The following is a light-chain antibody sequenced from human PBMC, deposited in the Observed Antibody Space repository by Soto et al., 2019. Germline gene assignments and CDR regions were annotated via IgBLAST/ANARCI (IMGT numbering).Light chain of an antibody. Sequence: MRTPAALSVSPGVAAPLSCRASQSVSSNLAWYQQKPGQAPRLLIFDASTRATGIPARFSGSWSGTDFTLTISRLEPEDFAVYYCQQYGSSGTFGQGTKVDI. V-gene: IGKV3-20*01. CDR3: QQYGSSGT. CDR2: DAS. CDR1: QSVSSN. J-gene: IGKJ1*01.